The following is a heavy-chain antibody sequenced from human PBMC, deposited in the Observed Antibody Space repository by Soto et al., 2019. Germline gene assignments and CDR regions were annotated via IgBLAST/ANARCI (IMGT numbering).Heavy chain of an antibody. CDR2: MNPNSGNT. CDR3: VRGKTGSDAFDI. J-gene: IGHJ3*02. V-gene: IGHV1-8*02. Sequence: ASVKVSCKASGYTFTSYDINWVRQATGQGLEWMGWMNPNSGNTGYAQKFQGRVTMTRNTSISTAYMELSSLRSEDTAVYYCVRGKTGSDAFDIWGQGTMVTVSS. CDR1: GYTFTSYD. D-gene: IGHD7-27*01.